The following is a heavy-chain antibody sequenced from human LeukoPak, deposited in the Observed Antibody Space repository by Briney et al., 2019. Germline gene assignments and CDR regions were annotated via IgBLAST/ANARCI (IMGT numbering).Heavy chain of an antibody. CDR2: ISGGGGST. J-gene: IGHJ4*02. V-gene: IGHV3-23*01. D-gene: IGHD6-13*01. Sequence: PGGSLRLSCAGSGFTFARHALTWVRQAPGTGLEWVSTISGGGGSTHYADSVKGRFTISRDNSKDTVFLQMNNLRAEDTAIYYCAREGGSCTSNSCSDYFDYWGQGTLVTVSP. CDR1: GFTFARHA. CDR3: AREGGSCTSNSCSDYFDY.